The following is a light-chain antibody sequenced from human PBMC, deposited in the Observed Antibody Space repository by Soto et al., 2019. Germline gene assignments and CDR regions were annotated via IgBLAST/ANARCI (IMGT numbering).Light chain of an antibody. Sequence: DVPMTQSPSTLSASVGDRVTITCRASQTIYTWLAWFHQKPGKAPNLLIYRASNLESGVPSRFSGSGSGTEFTLTISSLQPDDFATYYCQQYSSYPITFGQGTRLEIK. CDR3: QQYSSYPIT. V-gene: IGKV1-5*03. CDR1: QTIYTW. CDR2: RAS. J-gene: IGKJ5*01.